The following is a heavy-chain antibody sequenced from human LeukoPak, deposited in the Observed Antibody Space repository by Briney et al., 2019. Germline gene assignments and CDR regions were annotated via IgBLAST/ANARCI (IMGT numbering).Heavy chain of an antibody. J-gene: IGHJ4*02. CDR3: ARGLDYYDSSGYSI. CDR2: MNPNSGST. V-gene: IGHV1-8*01. Sequence: ASVKVSCKASGYTFTSYDINWVRQATGQGLEWMGWMNPNSGSTGYAQKFQGRVTMTRDTSISTAYMELSSLRSEDTAVYYCARGLDYYDSSGYSIWGQGTLVTVSS. CDR1: GYTFTSYD. D-gene: IGHD3-22*01.